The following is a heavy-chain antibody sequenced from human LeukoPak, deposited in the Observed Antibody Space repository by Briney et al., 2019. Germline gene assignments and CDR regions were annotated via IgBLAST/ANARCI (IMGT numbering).Heavy chain of an antibody. CDR3: ARGGWASSDAFDV. Sequence: GGSLRLSCAACGFTFSNYAVSWVRQAPGKGLDWVSVISGPGTSTSYGNSVKGRFTISRNNSKNTVFLQMNSLRAEDTAVYYCARGGWASSDAFDVWGQGTMVTVSS. D-gene: IGHD1-26*01. CDR2: ISGPGTST. CDR1: GFTFSNYA. J-gene: IGHJ3*01. V-gene: IGHV3-23*01.